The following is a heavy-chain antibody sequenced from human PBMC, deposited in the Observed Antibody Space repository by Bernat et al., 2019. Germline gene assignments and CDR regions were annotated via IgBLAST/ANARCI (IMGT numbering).Heavy chain of an antibody. CDR3: ARPMVQGRTGAFDI. CDR1: GGTFSSYA. Sequence: QVQLVQSGAEVKKPGSSVKVSCKASGGTFSSYAISWVRQAPGPGLEWMGGIIPIIGTANYAQKFQGRVTITAGGSTSTAYMELSSLRSEDTAVYYCARPMVQGRTGAFDIWGQGTMVTVSS. V-gene: IGHV1-69*01. D-gene: IGHD3-10*01. CDR2: IIPIIGTA. J-gene: IGHJ3*02.